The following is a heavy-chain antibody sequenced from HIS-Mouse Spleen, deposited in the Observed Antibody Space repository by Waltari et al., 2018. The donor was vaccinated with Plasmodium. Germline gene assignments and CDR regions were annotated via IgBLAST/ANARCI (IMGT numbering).Heavy chain of an antibody. D-gene: IGHD1-7*01. CDR1: GGSISSSSYY. CDR3: ARDRITGTSYFDY. V-gene: IGHV4-39*07. Sequence: QLQLQESGPGLVKPSETLSLTCTVSGGSISSSSYYLGWFRQAPGKGMEWIGSIYYSGRTYNNPTRKIRVTISVDTYKNQFSLKLSSVTAADTAVYYCARDRITGTSYFDYWGQGTLVTVSS. CDR2: IYYSGRT. J-gene: IGHJ4*02.